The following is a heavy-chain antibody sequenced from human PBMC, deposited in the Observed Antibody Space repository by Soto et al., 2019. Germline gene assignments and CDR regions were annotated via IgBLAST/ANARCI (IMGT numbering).Heavy chain of an antibody. CDR2: VYNSGFT. Sequence: PSSTXSLTCSVSGCSINSSSNYWCWIRQTPGRVLEWIGSVYNSGFTHYTPSLKSRVTISVDTPKNQFSLKLTSVSAADTAVYYCARQGSFWGQGTLVTVSS. V-gene: IGHV4-39*01. D-gene: IGHD3-16*02. CDR3: ARQGSF. J-gene: IGHJ4*02. CDR1: GCSINSSSNY.